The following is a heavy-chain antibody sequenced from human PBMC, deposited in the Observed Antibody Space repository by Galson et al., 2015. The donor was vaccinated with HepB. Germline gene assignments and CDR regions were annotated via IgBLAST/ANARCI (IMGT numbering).Heavy chain of an antibody. CDR3: AKSGYDSFSLDY. CDR1: GFTFSSYA. CDR2: ISYDGSNK. D-gene: IGHD5-12*01. J-gene: IGHJ4*02. Sequence: SLRLSCAASGFTFSSYAMHWVRQAPGKGLEWVAVISYDGSNKYYADSVKGRFTISRDNSKNTLYLQMNSLRAEDTAVYYCAKSGYDSFSLDYWGQGTLVTVSS. V-gene: IGHV3-30*04.